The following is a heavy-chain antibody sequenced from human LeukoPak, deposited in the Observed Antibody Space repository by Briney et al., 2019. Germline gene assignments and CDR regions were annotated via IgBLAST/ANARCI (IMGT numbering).Heavy chain of an antibody. CDR1: GFTFSSYG. CDR2: IRYDGSNK. D-gene: IGHD1-14*01. J-gene: IGHJ4*02. V-gene: IGHV3-30*02. CDR3: ASRNLDY. Sequence: QPGGSLRLSCAASGFTFSSYGMHWVRQAPGKGLEWVAFIRYDGSNKYYADSVKGRFTISRDNAKNSLYLQMNSLRVEDTAVYYCASRNLDYWGQGTLVTVSS.